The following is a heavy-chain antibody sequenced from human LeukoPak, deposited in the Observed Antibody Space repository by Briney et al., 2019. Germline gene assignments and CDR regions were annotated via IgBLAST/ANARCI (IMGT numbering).Heavy chain of an antibody. CDR1: GFTVSTNY. Sequence: GGSLRLSCGASGFTVSTNYMSWVRQAPGKGLEWVSIIYSGGSTYYADSVKGRFTISRDNSKNTLYLQMNSLRAEDTAVYYCASYRYGSSFAFDIWGQGAMVTVSS. D-gene: IGHD6-6*01. J-gene: IGHJ3*02. V-gene: IGHV3-66*01. CDR3: ASYRYGSSFAFDI. CDR2: IYSGGST.